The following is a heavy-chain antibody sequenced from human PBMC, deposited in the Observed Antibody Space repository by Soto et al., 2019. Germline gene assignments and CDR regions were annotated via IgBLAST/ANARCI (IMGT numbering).Heavy chain of an antibody. CDR3: ATGMTTHFDDGVIDY. D-gene: IGHD3-9*01. CDR1: GFTFSSYW. J-gene: IGHJ4*02. V-gene: IGHV3-74*01. Sequence: GGSLRLSCAASGFTFSSYWMHWVRQAPGKGLVWVSRINSDGSSTSYADSVKGRFTISRDNAKNTLYLQMNSLRAEDTAVYYCATGMTTHFDDGVIDYWGQGTLVTVSS. CDR2: INSDGSST.